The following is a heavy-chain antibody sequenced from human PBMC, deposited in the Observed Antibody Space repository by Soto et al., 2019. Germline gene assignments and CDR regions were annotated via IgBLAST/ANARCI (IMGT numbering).Heavy chain of an antibody. Sequence: PGGSLRLSCEASGFTFSKYDMNWVRQAPGKGLEWVSSINDSGGNTYYADSVKGRFTISRDNSKNTLYLQMNSLRAEDTAIYYCAKDPTGAGRYFDLWGRGTLVTVSS. V-gene: IGHV3-23*01. D-gene: IGHD3-10*01. J-gene: IGHJ2*01. CDR1: GFTFSKYD. CDR3: AKDPTGAGRYFDL. CDR2: INDSGGNT.